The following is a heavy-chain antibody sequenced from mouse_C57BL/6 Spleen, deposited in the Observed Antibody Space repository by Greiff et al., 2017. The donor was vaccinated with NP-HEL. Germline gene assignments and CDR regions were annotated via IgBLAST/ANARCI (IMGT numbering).Heavy chain of an antibody. CDR3: TRKESIYYPMDY. CDR2: ISSGGDYI. Sequence: EVMLVESGEGLVKPGGSLKLSCAASGFTFSSYAMSWVRQTPEKRLEWVAYISSGGDYIYYADTVKGRFTISRDNARNTLYLQMSSLKSEDTAMYYCTRKESIYYPMDYWGQGTSVTVSS. J-gene: IGHJ4*01. D-gene: IGHD1-1*01. V-gene: IGHV5-9-1*02. CDR1: GFTFSSYA.